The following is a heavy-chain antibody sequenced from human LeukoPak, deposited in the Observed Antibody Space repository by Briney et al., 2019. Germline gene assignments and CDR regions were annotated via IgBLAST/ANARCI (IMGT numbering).Heavy chain of an antibody. D-gene: IGHD2-21*01. J-gene: IGHJ4*02. CDR2: IISSSSYI. Sequence: GGSLRLSCAASGFTFSGSAMHWVRQAPGKGLGRVSPIISSSSYIYYADSVKGGFSISRDNAKNSLYLQMNRLRAEDTAVYYCARDEAYCGGDCYDYWGQGTLVTVSS. V-gene: IGHV3-21*01. CDR1: GFTFSGSA. CDR3: ARDEAYCGGDCYDY.